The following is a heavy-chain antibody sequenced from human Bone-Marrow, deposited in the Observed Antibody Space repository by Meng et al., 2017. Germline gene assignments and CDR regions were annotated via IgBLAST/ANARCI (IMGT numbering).Heavy chain of an antibody. CDR3: TTDRWLVVYY. D-gene: IGHD6-19*01. J-gene: IGHJ4*02. V-gene: IGHV3-73*01. Sequence: GESLKISCAASGFTFSGSAMHWVRQASGKGLEWVGRIRSKANSYATAYAASVKGRFTISRDDSKNTAYLQMNSLKTEDTAVYYCTTDRWLVVYYWGQGTLVTVSS. CDR2: IRSKANSYAT. CDR1: GFTFSGSA.